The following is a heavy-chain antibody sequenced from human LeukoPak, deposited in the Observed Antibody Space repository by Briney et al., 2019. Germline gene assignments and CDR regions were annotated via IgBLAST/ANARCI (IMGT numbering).Heavy chain of an antibody. CDR2: IYSGGST. J-gene: IGHJ3*02. CDR3: ARSIVVVPAADLNAFDI. D-gene: IGHD2-2*01. Sequence: TGGSLRLSCAASGFTVSSNYMSWVRQAPGKGLEWVSVIYSGGSTYYADSVKGRFTISRDNSKNTLYLRMNSLRAEDTAVYYCARSIVVVPAADLNAFDIWGQGTMVTVSS. V-gene: IGHV3-66*01. CDR1: GFTVSSNY.